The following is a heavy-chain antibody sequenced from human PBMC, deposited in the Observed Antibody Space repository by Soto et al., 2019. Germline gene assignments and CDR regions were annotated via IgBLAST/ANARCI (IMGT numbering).Heavy chain of an antibody. V-gene: IGHV3-23*01. CDR2: ITGSGAST. D-gene: IGHD4-4*01. J-gene: IGHJ4*02. Sequence: EVQLLESGGGWVQPGGSLRLSCAASGFTFSDYGMSWVRQAPAKGLEWVSSITGSGASTYYANSVKGRFTISRDKSKNTLYLQMNRLRAEDTAVYYCAKAHYRNYGYVNYGGQGTLVTVSS. CDR3: AKAHYRNYGYVNY. CDR1: GFTFSDYG.